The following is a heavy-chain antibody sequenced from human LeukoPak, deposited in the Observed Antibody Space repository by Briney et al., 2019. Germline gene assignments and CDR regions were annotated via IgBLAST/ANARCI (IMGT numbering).Heavy chain of an antibody. Sequence: GGSLRLSCAASGFTFSSYWMHWVRQAPGKGLVWVSRINSDGSITTYADSVKGRFTISRDNAKNTLYLQMNSLRAEDTAVYYCARLPSSGSFAFDTWGQGTMVSVSS. CDR2: INSDGSIT. V-gene: IGHV3-74*01. D-gene: IGHD1-26*01. CDR1: GFTFSSYW. J-gene: IGHJ3*02. CDR3: ARLPSSGSFAFDT.